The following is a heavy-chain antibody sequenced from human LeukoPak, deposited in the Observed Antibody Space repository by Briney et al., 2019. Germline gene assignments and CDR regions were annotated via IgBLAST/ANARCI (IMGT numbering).Heavy chain of an antibody. V-gene: IGHV3-30*02. CDR1: GFTVSSNY. CDR2: IRYDGSNK. Sequence: GGSLRLSCAASGFTVSSNYMSWVRQAPGKGLEWVAFIRYDGSNKYYADSVKGRFTISRDNSKNTLYLQMNSLRAEDTAVYYCAALHDYWGQGTLVTVSS. J-gene: IGHJ4*02. CDR3: AALHDY.